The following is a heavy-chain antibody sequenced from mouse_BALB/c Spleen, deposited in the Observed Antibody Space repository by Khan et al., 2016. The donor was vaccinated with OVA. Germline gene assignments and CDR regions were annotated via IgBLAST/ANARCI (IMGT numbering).Heavy chain of an antibody. CDR1: GFSLTSYG. D-gene: IGHD1-3*01. Sequence: QVQLMESGPGLVAPSQSLSITCTVSGFSLTSYGVHWVRQPPGKGLEWLGLIWAGGSTNYNSALMSRLSSSKNNSKSQVFLKMNRLQTDDTAMYYGARLEDIWGQGTTLTVSS. J-gene: IGHJ2*01. V-gene: IGHV2-9*02. CDR3: ARLEDI. CDR2: IWAGGST.